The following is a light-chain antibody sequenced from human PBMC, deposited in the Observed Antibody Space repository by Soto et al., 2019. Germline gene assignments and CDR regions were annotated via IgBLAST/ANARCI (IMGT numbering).Light chain of an antibody. Sequence: QSALTQPPSVSAAPGQRVTISCSGSSSNIGANSVSWYQQLPGTAPKILIYDDDKRPSAIPDRFSGSKSGTSATLGITEFQTGDEAEYYCGSWDSSLSAYVFGTGTKVTVL. CDR2: DDD. V-gene: IGLV1-51*01. J-gene: IGLJ1*01. CDR3: GSWDSSLSAYV. CDR1: SSNIGANS.